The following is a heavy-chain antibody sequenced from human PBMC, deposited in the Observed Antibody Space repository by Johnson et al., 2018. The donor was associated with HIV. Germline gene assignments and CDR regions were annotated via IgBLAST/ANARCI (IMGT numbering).Heavy chain of an antibody. Sequence: QVQLVESGGDLVKPGGSLRLSCAASGFIFSSYAMHWVRQAPGKGLEWVAVISYDGTLYYADSVKDRFPISRDNTKSSLYLQLNSLRAEDTAVYYCARPDTYRYTDGRVGAFDIWGQGTMVTVSS. V-gene: IGHV3-30-3*01. D-gene: IGHD2-8*01. J-gene: IGHJ3*02. CDR2: ISYDGTL. CDR3: ARPDTYRYTDGRVGAFDI. CDR1: GFIFSSYA.